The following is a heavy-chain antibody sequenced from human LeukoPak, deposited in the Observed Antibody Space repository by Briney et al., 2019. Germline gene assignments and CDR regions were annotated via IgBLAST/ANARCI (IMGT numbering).Heavy chain of an antibody. J-gene: IGHJ5*02. Sequence: SETLSLTCAVYGGSFSGYYWSWIRQPPGKGLEWIGEINHSGSTNYNPSLKSRVTISVDRSKNQFSLKLSSVTAADTAVYYCAREIGYSYGNWFDPWGQGTLVTVSS. CDR1: GGSFSGYY. D-gene: IGHD5-18*01. CDR3: AREIGYSYGNWFDP. V-gene: IGHV4-34*01. CDR2: INHSGST.